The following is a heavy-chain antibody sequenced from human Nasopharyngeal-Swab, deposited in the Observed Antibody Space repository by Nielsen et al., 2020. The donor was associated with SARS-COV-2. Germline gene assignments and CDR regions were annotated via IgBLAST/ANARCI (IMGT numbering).Heavy chain of an antibody. D-gene: IGHD3-22*01. Sequence: GASLKISCAASGFTFNYYSMNWVRPAPGKGLEWVSHIRSTSSPKYDADSLEGRFTLSRDNAKNSLYLQMNSLRAEDTAVYYCARSYYSSGHYYDAFDIWGRGTMVTVSS. V-gene: IGHV3-48*04. J-gene: IGHJ3*02. CDR3: ARSYYSSGHYYDAFDI. CDR2: IRSTSSPK. CDR1: GFTFNYYS.